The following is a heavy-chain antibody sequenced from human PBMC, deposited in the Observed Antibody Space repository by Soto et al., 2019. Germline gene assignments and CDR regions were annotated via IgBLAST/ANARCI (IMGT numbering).Heavy chain of an antibody. J-gene: IGHJ4*02. CDR1: GYSFTNYW. CDR3: ARLGGSYISF. Sequence: GESLKISCKGSGYSFTNYWIGWVRQMPGKGLEWMGIIYPDDSDTRYSPSFQGQVTISADKSINNAYLQWSSLRASDTAIYYCARLGGSYISFWGPGTLVTVSS. CDR2: IYPDDSDT. D-gene: IGHD1-26*01. V-gene: IGHV5-51*01.